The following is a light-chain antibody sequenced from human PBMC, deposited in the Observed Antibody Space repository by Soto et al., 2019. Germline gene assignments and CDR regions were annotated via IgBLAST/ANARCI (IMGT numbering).Light chain of an antibody. Sequence: QSALTQPASVSGSPGQSITISCTGTSSDIGGYKYVSWYQQHPGKAPKLIIYEVTNRPSGVSDRFSGSKSGNTASLTISGLQAKDEADYYCSSYTIYSTLLLFGGGTQLTVL. V-gene: IGLV2-14*01. CDR2: EVT. J-gene: IGLJ2*01. CDR3: SSYTIYSTLLL. CDR1: SSDIGGYKY.